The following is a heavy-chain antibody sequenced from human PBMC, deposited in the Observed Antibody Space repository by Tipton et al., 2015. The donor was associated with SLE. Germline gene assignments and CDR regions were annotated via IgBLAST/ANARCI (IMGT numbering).Heavy chain of an antibody. CDR3: ARVGAGATSGAFDI. J-gene: IGHJ3*02. Sequence: LRLSCTVSGGSISSGGYYWSWIRQHPGKGLEWIGYIYYSGSTYYNPSLKSRVTISVDTSKNQFSLKLSSVTAADTAVYYCARVGAGATSGAFDIWGQGTMVTVSS. CDR1: GGSISSGGYY. V-gene: IGHV4-31*03. CDR2: IYYSGST. D-gene: IGHD1-26*01.